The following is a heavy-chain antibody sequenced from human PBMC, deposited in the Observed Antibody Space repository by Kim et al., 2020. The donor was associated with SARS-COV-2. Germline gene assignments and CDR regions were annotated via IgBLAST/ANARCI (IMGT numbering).Heavy chain of an antibody. Sequence: GGSLRLSCAASGFPFSRFAMHWVRQAPGKGLEWVAVASYDGSKNYYADSVRGRFTISKDISKNTLYLQMNSLRPDDTALYFCSREVPGYCSGGTCFSGFDYWGQGSLVTVPS. D-gene: IGHD2-15*01. J-gene: IGHJ4*02. V-gene: IGHV3-30*04. CDR3: SREVPGYCSGGTCFSGFDY. CDR2: ASYDGSKN. CDR1: GFPFSRFA.